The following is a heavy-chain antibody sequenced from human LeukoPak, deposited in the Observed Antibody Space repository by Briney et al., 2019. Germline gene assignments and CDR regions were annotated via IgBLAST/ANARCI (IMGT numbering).Heavy chain of an antibody. Sequence: SETLSLTCTVSGGSISSYYWSWIRQPPGKGLEWIGYIYYSGSTNYNPSLKSRVTISVDTSKNQFSLKLSSVTAADTAVYYCARDQDVTIFGVVIIAGAFDIWGQGTMVTVSS. D-gene: IGHD3-3*01. CDR1: GGSISSYY. CDR3: ARDQDVTIFGVVIIAGAFDI. J-gene: IGHJ3*02. CDR2: IYYSGST. V-gene: IGHV4-59*12.